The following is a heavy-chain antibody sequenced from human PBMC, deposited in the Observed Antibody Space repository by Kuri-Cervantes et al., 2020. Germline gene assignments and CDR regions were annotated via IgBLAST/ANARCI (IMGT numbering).Heavy chain of an antibody. CDR3: ARSTAVAGVHYFYYMDV. CDR1: GGTFRSYA. Sequence: ASVKVSCKASGGTFRSYAISWVRQAPGQGLEWMGVINPSGSSTSYAQKFQGRVTMTRDTSTSTVAMELSSLTSEDTAVYFCARSTAVAGVHYFYYMDVWDNGTTVTVSS. J-gene: IGHJ6*03. CDR2: INPSGSST. V-gene: IGHV1-46*01. D-gene: IGHD6-19*01.